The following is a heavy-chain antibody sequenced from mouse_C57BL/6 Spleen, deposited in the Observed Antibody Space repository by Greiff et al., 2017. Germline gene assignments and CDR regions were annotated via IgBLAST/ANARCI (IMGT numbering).Heavy chain of an antibody. Sequence: EVQLQQSGAELVKPGASVKLSCTASGFNIKDYYMHWVKQRTEQGLAWIGRIDPEDGETKYASKFQGKATITADTSSNTAYLQLSSLTSEDTAVYYCAFRWLLGAMDYWGKGTSVTVSS. V-gene: IGHV14-2*01. J-gene: IGHJ4*01. CDR1: GFNIKDYY. CDR3: AFRWLLGAMDY. CDR2: IDPEDGET. D-gene: IGHD2-3*01.